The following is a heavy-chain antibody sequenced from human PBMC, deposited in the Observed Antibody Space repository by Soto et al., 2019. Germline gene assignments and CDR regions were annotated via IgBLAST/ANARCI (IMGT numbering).Heavy chain of an antibody. CDR3: ARGGYYDSSGSRNYHYYGMNV. J-gene: IGHJ6*02. CDR2: ISPYDGYT. D-gene: IGHD3-22*01. CDR1: GYTFTSYG. Sequence: QVQLVQSGAEVKKPGASVKVSCKASGYTFTSYGINWVRQAPGQGLEWLGWISPYDGYTNYAQILQGRVYMTTDTSTKTAYMELRSLRSDDTAMSYCARGGYYDSSGSRNYHYYGMNVWGQGTTVTVSS. V-gene: IGHV1-18*01.